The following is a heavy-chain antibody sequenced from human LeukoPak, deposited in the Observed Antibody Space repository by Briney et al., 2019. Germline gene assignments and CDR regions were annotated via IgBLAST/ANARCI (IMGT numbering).Heavy chain of an antibody. CDR2: IKQDGSEK. V-gene: IGHV3-7*01. J-gene: IGHJ4*02. CDR3: ARDRLWFGELPHFDY. D-gene: IGHD3-10*01. CDR1: GFTFSSYW. Sequence: GGSLLLSCAASGFTFSSYWMSWVRQAPGKGLEWVANIKQDGSEKYYVDSVKGRFTISRDNAKNSLYLQMNSLRAEDTAVYYCARDRLWFGELPHFDYWGQGTLDTVSS.